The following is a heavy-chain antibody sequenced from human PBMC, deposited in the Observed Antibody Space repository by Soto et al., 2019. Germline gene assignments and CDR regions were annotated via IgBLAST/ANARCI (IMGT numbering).Heavy chain of an antibody. CDR1: GFTFSSYA. Sequence: EVQLLESGGGLVQPGGSLRLSCAASGFTFSSYAMSWVRQAPGKGLEWVSAISGSGGSTYYADSVKGRFTISRDNSKNPLYLQMNSLRAEDTAVYYCAKAALCQPPLNYYYFGMAVWGQGTTVTVSS. CDR2: ISGSGGST. V-gene: IGHV3-23*01. CDR3: AKAALCQPPLNYYYFGMAV. J-gene: IGHJ6*02. D-gene: IGHD2-21*01.